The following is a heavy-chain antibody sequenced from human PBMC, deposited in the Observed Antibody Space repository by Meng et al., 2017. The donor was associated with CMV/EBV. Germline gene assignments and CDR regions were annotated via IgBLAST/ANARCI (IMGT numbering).Heavy chain of an antibody. Sequence: ASVKVSCKASGYTFTSYGISWVRQAPGQGLEWMGWISAYNGNTNYAQKLQGRVTMTTDTSTSTAYMSLSRLRSDDTAVYYCARGSYYYDSSGPFDPWGQGTLVTVSS. CDR1: GYTFTSYG. CDR2: ISAYNGNT. CDR3: ARGSYYYDSSGPFDP. D-gene: IGHD3-22*01. V-gene: IGHV1-18*01. J-gene: IGHJ5*02.